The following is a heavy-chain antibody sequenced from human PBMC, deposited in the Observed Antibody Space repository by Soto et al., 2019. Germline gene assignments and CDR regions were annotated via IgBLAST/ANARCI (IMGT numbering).Heavy chain of an antibody. Sequence: QVQLVQSGAEVKKPGASVRVSCETSGFSFTSYSFSWVRQAPGQGLEWMGWISPHSGSQKYAQKFQGRVTITIVSSTSTAYMELRSLRSDDTAVYYCARRDSDSFYAFDSWGQGPLVTVSS. CDR2: ISPHSGSQ. D-gene: IGHD2-15*01. J-gene: IGHJ4*02. CDR3: ARRDSDSFYAFDS. V-gene: IGHV1-18*01. CDR1: GFSFTSYS.